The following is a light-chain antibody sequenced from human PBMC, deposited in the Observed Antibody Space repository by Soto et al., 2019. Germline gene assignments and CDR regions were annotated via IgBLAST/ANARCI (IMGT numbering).Light chain of an antibody. J-gene: IGLJ2*01. CDR3: QTWDTGIQL. V-gene: IGLV4-69*01. CDR1: SGHSSYA. Sequence: QLVLTQSPSASASLGASVKLTCTLSSGHSSYAIAWHQQQPEKGPRYLMKLKSDGSHSKGDGIPDRFSGTSSGAERYLTISRLQSEDEADYYCQTWDTGIQLFGGGTKVTVL. CDR2: LKSDGSH.